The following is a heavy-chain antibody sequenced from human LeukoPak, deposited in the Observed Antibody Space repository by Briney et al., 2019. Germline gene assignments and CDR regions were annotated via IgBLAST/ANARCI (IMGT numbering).Heavy chain of an antibody. CDR1: GFSFSDYY. Sequence: GGSLRLSCAASGFSFSDYYMSWIRRAPGKGLEWVSYISSSGSTIYDADSMKGRFTISRDNAKNSLYLQMNSLRAEDTAVYYCARDLHHDFRIRDYPVDYWGQGTLVTVSS. D-gene: IGHD3-3*01. CDR3: ARDLHHDFRIRDYPVDY. V-gene: IGHV3-11*04. J-gene: IGHJ4*02. CDR2: ISSSGSTI.